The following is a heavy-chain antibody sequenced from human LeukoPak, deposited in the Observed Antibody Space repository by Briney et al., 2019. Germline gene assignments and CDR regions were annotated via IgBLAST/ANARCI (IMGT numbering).Heavy chain of an antibody. J-gene: IGHJ5*01. D-gene: IGHD5-12*01. CDR3: ARQYSGWIDF. CDR2: TNPDSGGT. V-gene: IGHV1-2*02. CDR1: GYTFTGYY. Sequence: ASVTVSCKASGYTFTGYYMHWVRQAPGQGLEWMGWTNPDSGGTNYAQKFQGRVTMTTDTSISTAYMNLSRLTSDDTAMYYCARQYSGWIDFWGQGTPVTVSS.